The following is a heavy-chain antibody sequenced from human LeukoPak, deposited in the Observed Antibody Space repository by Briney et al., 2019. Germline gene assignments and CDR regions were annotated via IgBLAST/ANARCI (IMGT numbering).Heavy chain of an antibody. CDR1: GFTFSSYW. V-gene: IGHV3-74*01. CDR2: INSDGSST. J-gene: IGHJ4*02. Sequence: PGGSLRLSCAASGFTFSSYWMHWVRQAPGKGLVWVSRINSDGSSTSYADSVKGRFTISRDNSKNTLYLQMNSLRPEDTALYYCAKGSRDSRPYYFDFWGQEILVTVSS. CDR3: AKGSRDSRPYYFDF. D-gene: IGHD3-3*01.